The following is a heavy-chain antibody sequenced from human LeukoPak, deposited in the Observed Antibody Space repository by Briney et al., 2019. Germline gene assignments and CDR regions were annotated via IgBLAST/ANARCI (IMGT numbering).Heavy chain of an antibody. D-gene: IGHD3-3*01. V-gene: IGHV4-30-4*08. CDR1: GGSISSGDYY. J-gene: IGHJ4*02. Sequence: SETLSLTCTVSGGSISSGDYYWSWIRQPPGKGLEWIGYIYYSGSTYYNPSRTSPVTISVDTSKNQFSLKLSSVTAADTAVYYCARITYDFWSGYYGDYFDYWGQGTLVTVSS. CDR2: IYYSGST. CDR3: ARITYDFWSGYYGDYFDY.